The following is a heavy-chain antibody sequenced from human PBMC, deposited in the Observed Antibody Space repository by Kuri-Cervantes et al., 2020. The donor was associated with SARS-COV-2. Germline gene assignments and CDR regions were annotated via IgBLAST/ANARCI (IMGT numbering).Heavy chain of an antibody. CDR1: GFTFSSYA. Sequence: SCAASGFTFSSYAMHWVRQAPGKGLEWVAVISYDGSNKYYADSVKGRFTISRDNAKNSLYLQMNSLRAEDTAVYYCVRDGDHWNFDYWGQGTLVTVSS. CDR2: ISYDGSNK. J-gene: IGHJ4*02. V-gene: IGHV3-30*07. CDR3: VRDGDHWNFDY. D-gene: IGHD1-1*01.